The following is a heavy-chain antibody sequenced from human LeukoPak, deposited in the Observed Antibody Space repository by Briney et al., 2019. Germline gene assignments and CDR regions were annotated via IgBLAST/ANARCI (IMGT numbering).Heavy chain of an antibody. CDR2: IIPILGIA. CDR3: ATATWTRATIRSDAFDI. V-gene: IGHV1-69*04. Sequence: SVKVSCKASGGTFSSYAISWVRQAPGQGLEWMGRIIPILGIANYAQKFQGRVTITADKSTSTAYMELSSLRSGDTVVYYCATATWTRATIRSDAFDIWGQGTMVTVSS. CDR1: GGTFSSYA. D-gene: IGHD5-12*01. J-gene: IGHJ3*02.